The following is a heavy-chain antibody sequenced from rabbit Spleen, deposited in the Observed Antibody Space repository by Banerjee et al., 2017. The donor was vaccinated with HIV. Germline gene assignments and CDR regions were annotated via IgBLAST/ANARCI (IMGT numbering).Heavy chain of an antibody. J-gene: IGHJ6*01. CDR1: GLDFSSNYW. V-gene: IGHV1S40*01. Sequence: QSLEESGGDLVKPGASLTLTCKASGLDFSSNYWICWVRQAPEKGLEWIACINAITGKAVYASWAKGRFTISKTSSTTVTLQMTSLTAADTATYFCARDLVAVIGWNFSLWGPGTLVTVS. CDR2: INAITGKA. D-gene: IGHD1-1*01. CDR3: ARDLVAVIGWNFSL.